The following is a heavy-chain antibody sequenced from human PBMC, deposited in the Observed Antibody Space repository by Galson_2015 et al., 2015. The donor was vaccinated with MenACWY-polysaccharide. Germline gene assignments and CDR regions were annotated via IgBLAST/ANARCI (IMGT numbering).Heavy chain of an antibody. CDR3: AKDLTISSSWYYYGMDV. V-gene: IGHV3-30*18. CDR2: ISYDGSNK. D-gene: IGHD6-13*01. Sequence: SLRLSCAASGFTFSSYGMHWVRQAPGKGLEWVAVISYDGSNKYYADSVKGRFTISRDNSKNTLYLQMNSLRAEDTAVYYCAKDLTISSSWYYYGMDVWGQGTTVTVSS. J-gene: IGHJ6*02. CDR1: GFTFSSYG.